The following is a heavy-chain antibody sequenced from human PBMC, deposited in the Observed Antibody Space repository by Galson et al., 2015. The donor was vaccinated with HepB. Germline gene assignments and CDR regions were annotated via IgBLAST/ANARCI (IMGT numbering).Heavy chain of an antibody. Sequence: SVKASCKASGYTFTSYGVHWVRQAPGQRLEWMGWINAGNGNTKYSQSFQGRVTITRDTSANTAYMELISLRSEDSAVYYCARAPIVVVPAAMAEFWSGLTYCFDYWGQGTLVTVSS. CDR2: INAGNGNT. CDR3: ARAPIVVVPAAMAEFWSGLTYCFDY. CDR1: GYTFTSYG. J-gene: IGHJ4*02. D-gene: IGHD2-2*01. V-gene: IGHV1-3*01.